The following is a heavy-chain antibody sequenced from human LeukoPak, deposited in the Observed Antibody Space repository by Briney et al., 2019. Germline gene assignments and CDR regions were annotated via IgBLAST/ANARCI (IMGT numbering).Heavy chain of an antibody. J-gene: IGHJ4*02. Sequence: PSETLSLTCAVYGGSFSGYYWSWIRQPPGKGLEWIGEINPSGSTNYNPSLKSRVTISVDTSKNQFSLKLSSVTAADTAVYYCARGLGYSSSSNWGQGTLVTVSS. D-gene: IGHD6-6*01. V-gene: IGHV4-34*01. CDR3: ARGLGYSSSSN. CDR1: GGSFSGYY. CDR2: INPSGST.